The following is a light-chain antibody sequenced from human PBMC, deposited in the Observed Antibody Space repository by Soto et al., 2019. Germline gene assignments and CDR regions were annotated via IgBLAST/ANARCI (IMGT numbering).Light chain of an antibody. Sequence: EIVLTQSPDTLSLSPWERATLSCRASQSVSSSYLAWYQQKPGQAPRLLIYGASSRATGIPDRFSGSGSGTDFTLTISRLEPEDFAVYYCQQYGSSLYFGQGTRLEIK. J-gene: IGKJ5*01. CDR3: QQYGSSLY. V-gene: IGKV3-20*01. CDR1: QSVSSSY. CDR2: GAS.